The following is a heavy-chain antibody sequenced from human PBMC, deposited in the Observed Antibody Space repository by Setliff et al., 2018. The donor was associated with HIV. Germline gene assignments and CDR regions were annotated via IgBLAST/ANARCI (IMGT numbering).Heavy chain of an antibody. D-gene: IGHD3-10*01. J-gene: IGHJ5*02. Sequence: RLSEPLSLTCTLSGGSFSSYYWSWIRQPAGRGLEWIGRIYSSVTTNSNPSLKSLVTMSVDTSKNQFSLKLTSVTAADTAVYYCARDRHSSGLGSYGPWGPGTLVTVSS. CDR1: GGSFSSYY. V-gene: IGHV4-4*07. CDR3: ARDRHSSGLGSYGP. CDR2: IYSSVTT.